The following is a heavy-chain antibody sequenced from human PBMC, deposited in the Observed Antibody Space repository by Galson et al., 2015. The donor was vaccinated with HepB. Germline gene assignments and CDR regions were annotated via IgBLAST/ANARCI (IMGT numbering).Heavy chain of an antibody. CDR3: ARDFWALLWFGELSTLGLGY. V-gene: IGHV1-18*01. CDR1: GYTFTSYG. CDR2: ISAYNGNT. D-gene: IGHD3-10*01. Sequence: SVKVSCKASGYTFTSYGISWVRQAPGQGLEWMGWISAYNGNTNYAQKLQGRVTMTTDTSTSTAYMELRSLRSDDTAVYYCARDFWALLWFGELSTLGLGYGGQGTLVSVSS. J-gene: IGHJ4*02.